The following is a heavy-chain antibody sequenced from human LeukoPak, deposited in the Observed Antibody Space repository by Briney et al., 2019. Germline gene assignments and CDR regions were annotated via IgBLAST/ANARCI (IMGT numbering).Heavy chain of an antibody. V-gene: IGHV3-21*01. J-gene: IGHJ4*02. Sequence: GGSLRLSCAASGFTFSSYSMNWVRQAPGKGLEWVSSISSSSSYIYYADSVKGRFTISRDNAKNSLYLQMNSLRAEDTAVYYCARDFASGRVLLDYWGRGTLVTVSS. CDR1: GFTFSSYS. CDR3: ARDFASGRVLLDY. D-gene: IGHD2-15*01. CDR2: ISSSSSYI.